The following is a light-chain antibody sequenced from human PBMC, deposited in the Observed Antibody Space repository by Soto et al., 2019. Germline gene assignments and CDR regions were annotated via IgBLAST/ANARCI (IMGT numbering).Light chain of an antibody. CDR3: CSYAGGDTFFL. J-gene: IGLJ1*01. CDR2: DVS. V-gene: IGLV2-11*01. CDR1: SSDVGGYNY. Sequence: QSVLTQPRSVSGSPGQSVTISCTGTSSDVGGYNYVSWYQQHPGKAPKLMIYDVSKRPSGVPDRFSGSKSGNTASLTISGLQAEDEADYYCCSYAGGDTFFLFGTGTKVTVL.